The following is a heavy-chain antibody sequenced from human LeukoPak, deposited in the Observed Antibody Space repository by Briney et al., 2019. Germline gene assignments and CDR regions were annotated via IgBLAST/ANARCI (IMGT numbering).Heavy chain of an antibody. J-gene: IGHJ6*02. Sequence: GASVKVSCKASGYTFTSYGISWVRQAPGQGLEWMGWISAYNGNTNYAQKLQGRVTMATDTSTSTAYMELRSLRSDDTAVYYCARERGYSSSWYPGMDVWGQGTTVTVSS. CDR1: GYTFTSYG. CDR2: ISAYNGNT. CDR3: ARERGYSSSWYPGMDV. D-gene: IGHD6-13*01. V-gene: IGHV1-18*01.